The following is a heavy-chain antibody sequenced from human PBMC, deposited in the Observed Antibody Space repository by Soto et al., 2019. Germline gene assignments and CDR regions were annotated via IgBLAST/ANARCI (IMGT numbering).Heavy chain of an antibody. CDR1: GFSFSTYS. D-gene: IGHD3-22*01. J-gene: IGHJ4*02. CDR2: LSYDVRNK. V-gene: IGHV3-30*04. Sequence: QVQLVESGGGVVQPGRSLRLSCAASGFSFSTYSMHWVRQAPGKGLEWVAVLSYDVRNKFYADSVKGRFIMSRDNAKSTLYLQMSSLRTEDTAVYYCARERVAGYYNVIGYWGQGTLVTVSS. CDR3: ARERVAGYYNVIGY.